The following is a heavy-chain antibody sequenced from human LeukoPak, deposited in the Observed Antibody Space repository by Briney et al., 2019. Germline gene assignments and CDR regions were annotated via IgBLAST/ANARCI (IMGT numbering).Heavy chain of an antibody. CDR2: ISGSGGNT. CDR1: GFTFSSYA. Sequence: RASLRLSCAASGFTFSSYAMSWVRRAPGKGLEWVSAISGSGGNTYYADSVKGRFTISRDNSKNTLYLQMNSLRAEDTAIYYCAKKRGMQLWQYYFDYWGQGTLVTVSS. D-gene: IGHD5-18*01. J-gene: IGHJ4*02. V-gene: IGHV3-23*01. CDR3: AKKRGMQLWQYYFDY.